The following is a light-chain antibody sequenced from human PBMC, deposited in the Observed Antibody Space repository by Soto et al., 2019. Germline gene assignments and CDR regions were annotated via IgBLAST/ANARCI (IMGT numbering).Light chain of an antibody. CDR3: QQYAAA. CDR1: QSVSSSY. J-gene: IGKJ5*01. Sequence: EIVLTQSPGTLSLSPGERATLSCRASQSVSSSYLAWYQQKPGQAPMLLIYGASSRATGIPDRFSGSGSGTDFTLTISRLEPEDFAVYYCQQYAAAFGQGTRLEIK. CDR2: GAS. V-gene: IGKV3-20*01.